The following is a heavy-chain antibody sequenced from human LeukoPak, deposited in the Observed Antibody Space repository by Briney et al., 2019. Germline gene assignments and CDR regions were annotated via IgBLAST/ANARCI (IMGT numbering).Heavy chain of an antibody. J-gene: IGHJ4*02. V-gene: IGHV1-69*13. CDR2: IIPIFGTA. D-gene: IGHD3-9*01. Sequence: SVKVSCKASGGTFSSYAISWVRQAPGQGLEWMGGIIPIFGTANYAQKFQGRVTITADESTSTAYMELSSLRSEDTAVYYCARSKALRLDDIYYWGQGTLVTVSS. CDR1: GGTFSSYA. CDR3: ARSKALRLDDIYY.